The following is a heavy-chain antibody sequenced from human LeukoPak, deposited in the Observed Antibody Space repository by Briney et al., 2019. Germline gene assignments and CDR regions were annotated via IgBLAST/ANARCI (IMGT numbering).Heavy chain of an antibody. J-gene: IGHJ4*02. V-gene: IGHV1-69*13. CDR2: IIPIFGTA. D-gene: IGHD3-9*01. Sequence: SVKVSCKASGGTFSSYAISWVRQAPGQGLEWMGGIIPIFGTANYAQKFQGRVTITADESTSTAYMELSSLRSEDTAVYYCARSKALRLDDIYYWGQGTLVTVSS. CDR1: GGTFSSYA. CDR3: ARSKALRLDDIYY.